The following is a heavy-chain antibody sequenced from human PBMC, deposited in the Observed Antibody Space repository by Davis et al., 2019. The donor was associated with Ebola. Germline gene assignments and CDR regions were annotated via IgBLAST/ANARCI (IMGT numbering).Heavy chain of an antibody. CDR2: IYYSGST. CDR3: ARLTWGEFDY. J-gene: IGHJ4*02. CDR1: GGSISGYY. Sequence: SDTLSLTFSVSGGSISGYYWSWIRQPPGKGPEWIGYIYYSGSTNYNPSLKSRVTISVDTSKNQFSLKLSSVTAADTAVYYCARLTWGEFDYWGQGTLVTVSS. V-gene: IGHV4-59*01. D-gene: IGHD1-26*01.